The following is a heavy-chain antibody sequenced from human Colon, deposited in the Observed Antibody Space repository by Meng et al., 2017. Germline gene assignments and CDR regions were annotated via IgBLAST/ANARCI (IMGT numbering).Heavy chain of an antibody. CDR3: VRSSAWVRTGFDP. D-gene: IGHD3-22*01. Sequence: QPQLQESGPGLVKPSEALSLTCSVSGGSISTSGYYWGWIRQPPGKGLEWIGSIGHSGFTYYTPSVRSRVTVSIDTSKNQFSLKLTSVTAADTAVYFCVRSSAWVRTGFDPWGQGTLVTVSS. CDR2: IGHSGFT. CDR1: GGSISTSGYY. J-gene: IGHJ5*02. V-gene: IGHV4-39*01.